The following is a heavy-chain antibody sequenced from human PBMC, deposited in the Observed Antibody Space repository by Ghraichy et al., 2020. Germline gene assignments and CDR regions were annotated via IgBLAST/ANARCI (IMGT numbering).Heavy chain of an antibody. V-gene: IGHV4-59*11. CDR3: ARDMRLGDNDYYNGMDV. Sequence: LSLTFTVSGDSITSHFWSWIRQPPGKGLEWIGYFYHTGSRNYNPSLKGRVTMSVDTSKNQFSLKLRSVTAADTAVYYCARDMRLGDNDYYNGMDVWGQGTTVSVSS. CDR1: GDSITSHF. D-gene: IGHD3-16*01. J-gene: IGHJ6*02. CDR2: FYHTGSR.